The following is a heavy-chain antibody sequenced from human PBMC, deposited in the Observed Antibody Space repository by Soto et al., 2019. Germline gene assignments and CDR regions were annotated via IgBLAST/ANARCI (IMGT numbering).Heavy chain of an antibody. Sequence: PSETLSLTCTVSGGSISYYYWSWIRQPPGKGLEWIGYSYYNGFANYNPSLKSRVTVSVDTSKNQFSLRLTSVTAADTAVYYCARWVAAHRYYFDYWGQGTLVTVSS. J-gene: IGHJ4*02. D-gene: IGHD6-19*01. CDR3: ARWVAAHRYYFDY. V-gene: IGHV4-59*13. CDR2: SYYNGFA. CDR1: GGSISYYY.